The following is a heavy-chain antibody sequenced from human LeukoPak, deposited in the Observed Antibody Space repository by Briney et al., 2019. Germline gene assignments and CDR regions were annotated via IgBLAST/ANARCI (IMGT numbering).Heavy chain of an antibody. V-gene: IGHV1-69*05. CDR3: ARWATGTTGFDY. CDR2: IIPIFGTA. J-gene: IGHJ4*02. CDR1: GGTFSSYA. Sequence: SVKVSCKASGGTFSSYAISWVRQAPGQGLEWMGGIIPIFGTANYAQKFQGRVTITTDESTSTAYMELSSLRSEDTAVYYCARWATGTTGFDYWGQGTLVTVSS. D-gene: IGHD1-1*01.